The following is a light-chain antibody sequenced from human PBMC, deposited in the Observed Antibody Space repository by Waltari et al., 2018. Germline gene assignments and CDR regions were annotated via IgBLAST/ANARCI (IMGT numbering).Light chain of an antibody. Sequence: EIDLTQSPATLSVSPGERVTVSCRASQTVGTNLAWYQQKPGQAPRPLIYGASTRATGVPARFSGSGSETDFTLTVNSLQSEDLAVYYCQQYGNWPPQYTFGQGTKLEL. CDR1: QTVGTN. CDR3: QQYGNWPPQYT. CDR2: GAS. V-gene: IGKV3-15*01. J-gene: IGKJ2*01.